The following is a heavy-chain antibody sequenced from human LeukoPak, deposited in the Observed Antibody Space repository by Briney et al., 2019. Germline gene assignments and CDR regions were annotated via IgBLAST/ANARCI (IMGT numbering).Heavy chain of an antibody. D-gene: IGHD3-9*01. CDR3: ARVNRGPYFDWLGPDYYYYMDV. CDR1: GGTFSSYA. J-gene: IGHJ6*03. V-gene: IGHV1-69*05. Sequence: ASVKVSCKASGGTFSSYAISWVRQAPGQGLEWMGRIIPIFGTANYAQKFQGRVTITTDESTSTAYMELSSLRSEDTAVYYCARVNRGPYFDWLGPDYYYYMDVWGKGTTVTVSS. CDR2: IIPIFGTA.